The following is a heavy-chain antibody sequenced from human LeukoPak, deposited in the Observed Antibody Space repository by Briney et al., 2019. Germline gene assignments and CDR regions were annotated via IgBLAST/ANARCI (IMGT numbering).Heavy chain of an antibody. CDR1: GYTFTSYD. J-gene: IGHJ5*02. CDR2: MNPNSGNT. D-gene: IGHD3-3*01. V-gene: IGHV1-8*03. CDR3: ARATTFWSGYYNWFDP. Sequence: ASVKVSCKASGYTFTSYDINWVRQATGQGLEWMGWMNPNSGNTGYAQKFQGRVTITRNTSISTAYTELSSLRSEDTAVYYCARATTFWSGYYNWFDPWGQGTLVTVSS.